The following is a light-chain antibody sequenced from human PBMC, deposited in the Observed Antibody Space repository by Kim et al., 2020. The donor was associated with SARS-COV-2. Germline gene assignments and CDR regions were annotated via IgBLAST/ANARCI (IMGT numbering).Light chain of an antibody. CDR1: QSISSW. V-gene: IGKV1-5*01. J-gene: IGKJ1*01. Sequence: DIQMTQSPSTLSASVGDRVTITCRASQSISSWLAWYQQKPGKAPKLLIYDASSLESGVPSRFSGSGSGTEFTLTISSLQTDDFATYYCQQYNSYWTFRQGTTVDIK. CDR3: QQYNSYWT. CDR2: DAS.